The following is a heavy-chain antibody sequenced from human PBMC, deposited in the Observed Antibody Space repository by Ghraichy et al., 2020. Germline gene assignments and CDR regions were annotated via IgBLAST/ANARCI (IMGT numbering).Heavy chain of an antibody. CDR1: GFTFSSHW. V-gene: IGHV3-7*01. J-gene: IGHJ5*02. CDR2: INGDGSER. Sequence: GGSLRLSCAASGFTFSSHWMDWVRQAPGKGLEWVANINGDGSERYHVDSVKGRFTVSRDNAKNSLFLQMNGLKVEDTAVYYCARNRGWLRLDTWCQVTLVTV. D-gene: IGHD2-15*01. CDR3: ARNRGWLRLDT.